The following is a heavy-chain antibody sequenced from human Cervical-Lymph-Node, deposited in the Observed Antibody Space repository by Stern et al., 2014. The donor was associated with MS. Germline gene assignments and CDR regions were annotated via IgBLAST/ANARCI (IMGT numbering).Heavy chain of an antibody. D-gene: IGHD3-22*01. CDR1: GGSVSSGSYY. CDR2: IYYSGST. CDR3: ARYASWYYDSSGYYY. J-gene: IGHJ4*02. Sequence: QVQLQESGPGLVKPSETLSLTCTVSGGSVSSGSYYWSWIRQPPGKGLEWIGYIYYSGSTNYNPSLKSRVTIAVDTSKNQFSLKLSSVTAADTAVYYCARYASWYYDSSGYYYWGQGTLVTVSS. V-gene: IGHV4-61*01.